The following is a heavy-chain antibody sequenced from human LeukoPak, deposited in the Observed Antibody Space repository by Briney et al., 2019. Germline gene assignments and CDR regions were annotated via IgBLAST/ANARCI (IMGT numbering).Heavy chain of an antibody. J-gene: IGHJ4*02. CDR3: AKGNGYSYGRYYFDY. V-gene: IGHV3-23*01. CDR1: GFTFSSYA. D-gene: IGHD5-18*01. Sequence: GGSLRLSCAASGFTFSSYAMGWVRQAPGKGLEWVSAITASGGNTYYADSVKGRFTIPRDNSKNTLYLQVNSLRAEDTAVYYCAKGNGYSYGRYYFDYWGQGTLVTVSP. CDR2: ITASGGNT.